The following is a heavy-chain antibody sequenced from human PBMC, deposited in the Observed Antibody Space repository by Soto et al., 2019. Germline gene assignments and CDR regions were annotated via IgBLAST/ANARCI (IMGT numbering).Heavy chain of an antibody. V-gene: IGHV3-33*01. D-gene: IGHD6-19*01. J-gene: IGHJ6*02. CDR1: GFTFSSDG. CDR2: IWYDGSNK. Sequence: PGGSLRLSCAASGFTFSSDGMHWVLQAPGKGLEWVAVIWYDGSNKYYADSVRGRFTISRDNSKNTLYLQMNNLRAEDTAVYYCARDPFANSSGWYWDTYYYYYGMDVWGQGTTVTVSS. CDR3: ARDPFANSSGWYWDTYYYYYGMDV.